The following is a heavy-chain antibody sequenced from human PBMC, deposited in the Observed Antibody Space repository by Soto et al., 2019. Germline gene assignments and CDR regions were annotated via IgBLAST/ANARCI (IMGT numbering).Heavy chain of an antibody. CDR1: GFTFSNAW. Sequence: GGSLRLSCAASGFTFSNAWMSWVRQAPGKGLEWVGRIKSKTDGGTTDYAAPVKGRFTISRDDSKNTLYLQMNSLKTEDTAVYYCTTGTAAGHAFDYWGKGTLVTVSS. V-gene: IGHV3-15*01. CDR2: IKSKTDGGTT. CDR3: TTGTAAGHAFDY. D-gene: IGHD6-13*01. J-gene: IGHJ4*02.